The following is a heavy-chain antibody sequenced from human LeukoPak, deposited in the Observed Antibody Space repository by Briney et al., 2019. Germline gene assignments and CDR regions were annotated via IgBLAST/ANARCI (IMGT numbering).Heavy chain of an antibody. D-gene: IGHD4-17*01. J-gene: IGHJ4*02. Sequence: GRSLRLSCAASGFTFDDYAMHWVRQAPGKGLEWVSGISWNSGSIGYADSVKGRFTISRDNAKNSLYLQMNSLRAEDTALYYCARSETTVTTGDYWGQGTLVTVSS. CDR1: GFTFDDYA. CDR2: ISWNSGSI. V-gene: IGHV3-9*01. CDR3: ARSETTVTTGDY.